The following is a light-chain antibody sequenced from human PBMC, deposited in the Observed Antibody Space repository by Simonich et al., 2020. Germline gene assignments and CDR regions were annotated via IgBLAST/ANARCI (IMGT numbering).Light chain of an antibody. CDR2: SNN. CDR1: SSNIGSNT. Sequence: QSVLTQPPSASGTPGQRVTISCSGSSSNIGSNTVNWYQQLPGTAPKLLIYSNNPRPSGVPDRFSGSKSGTSASLAISGLQAEDEADYYCSSYTSSSHVVFGGGTKLTVL. J-gene: IGLJ2*01. CDR3: SSYTSSSHVV. V-gene: IGLV1-44*01.